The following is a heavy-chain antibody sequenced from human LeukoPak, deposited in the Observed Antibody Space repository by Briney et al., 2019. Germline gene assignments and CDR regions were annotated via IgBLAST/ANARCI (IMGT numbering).Heavy chain of an antibody. J-gene: IGHJ3*02. Sequence: SQTLSLTCTFSGGSFSSGSYSWTWIRQPAGKGLEWIGRFYTSGSTNYNPSLKSRVTISLDTSKNQFSLKLSSVTAADTAVYYCARGYDCSGGSCYSPDAFDIWGQGTMVTVSS. CDR1: GGSFSSGSYS. CDR3: ARGYDCSGGSCYSPDAFDI. V-gene: IGHV4-61*02. D-gene: IGHD2-15*01. CDR2: FYTSGST.